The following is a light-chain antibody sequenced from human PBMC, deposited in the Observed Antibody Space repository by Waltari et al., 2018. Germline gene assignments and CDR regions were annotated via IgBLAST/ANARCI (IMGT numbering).Light chain of an antibody. Sequence: QSVLTQPPSVSGPPGQRVTISCSGTKSNIGADFDVHLYQQVPGTAPKLLLHSFSNRPSGVSDRFSGFKSGASASLVITGLQAEDEAMYYCQSYDTTLSAVVFGGGTRLTV. V-gene: IGLV1-40*01. J-gene: IGLJ2*01. CDR1: KSNIGADFD. CDR2: SFS. CDR3: QSYDTTLSAVV.